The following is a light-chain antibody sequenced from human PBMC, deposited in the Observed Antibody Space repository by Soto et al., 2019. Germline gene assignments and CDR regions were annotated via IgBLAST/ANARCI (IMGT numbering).Light chain of an antibody. J-gene: IGKJ1*01. CDR3: LQDFTYPRT. Sequence: AIPMTQSPSSVSAPVGDRVTITCRASQGIRNELGWYQQKPGKAPKLLIYSASSLQSGVPSRFSGSGSGTDFILTISGLQPEDCATYFCLQDFTYPRTFGQGTKV. CDR2: SAS. V-gene: IGKV1-6*01. CDR1: QGIRNE.